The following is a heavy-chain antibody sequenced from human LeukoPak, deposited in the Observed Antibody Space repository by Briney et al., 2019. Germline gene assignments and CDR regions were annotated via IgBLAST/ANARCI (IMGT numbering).Heavy chain of an antibody. V-gene: IGHV3-48*01. CDR3: ARKSGSSGYPFDY. Sequence: PGGSLRLSCAASGFASSSYSMNWVRQAPGKGLEWVSYITSSSSAIYYADSVKGRFTISRDNAKNSLYLQMNSLRAEDTAVYYCARKSGSSGYPFDYWGQGTVVTVSS. J-gene: IGHJ4*02. CDR1: GFASSSYS. D-gene: IGHD3-22*01. CDR2: ITSSSSAI.